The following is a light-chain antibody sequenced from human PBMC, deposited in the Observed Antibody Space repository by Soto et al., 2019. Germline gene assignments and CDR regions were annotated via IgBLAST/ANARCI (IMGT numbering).Light chain of an antibody. CDR1: QTVSSY. Sequence: EIVLTQSPATLSLSPGERATLSCRASQTVSSYLAWYQHKPGQAPRLLIYDASNRATGVPARFSGGGSGTDFTLTISSLEPEDSAVYYCQQRSTWTFGQGTKVDIK. V-gene: IGKV3-11*01. CDR2: DAS. J-gene: IGKJ1*01. CDR3: QQRSTWT.